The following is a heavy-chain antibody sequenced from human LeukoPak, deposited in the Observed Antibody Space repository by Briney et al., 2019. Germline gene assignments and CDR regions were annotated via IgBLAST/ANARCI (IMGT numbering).Heavy chain of an antibody. D-gene: IGHD2-2*02. V-gene: IGHV1-24*01. CDR2: FDPEDGET. J-gene: IGHJ4*02. CDR3: AADKFVVAPAAIPGGGLD. CDR1: GYTLTELS. Sequence: ASVKVSCKVSGYTLTELSMHWVRQAPGKGLEWMGGFDPEDGETIYAQKFQGRVTMTEDTSTDTAYMELSSLRSEDTAVYYCAADKFVVAPAAIPGGGLDWGQGTLVTVSS.